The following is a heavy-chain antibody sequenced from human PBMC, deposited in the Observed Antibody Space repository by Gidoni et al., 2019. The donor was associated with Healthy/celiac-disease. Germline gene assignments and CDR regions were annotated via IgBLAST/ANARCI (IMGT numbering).Heavy chain of an antibody. Sequence: QLQLQESGPGLVKPSETLSLTCTVSGGSISSSSYYWGWIRQPPGKGLEWIGSIYDSWSTYYNPSLKRRVTISVDTSKNQFSLKLSSVTAADTAVYYCARHVVVIAPSYWYFDLWGCGTLVTVSS. J-gene: IGHJ2*01. D-gene: IGHD2-21*01. CDR1: GGSISSSSYY. V-gene: IGHV4-39*01. CDR2: IYDSWST. CDR3: ARHVVVIAPSYWYFDL.